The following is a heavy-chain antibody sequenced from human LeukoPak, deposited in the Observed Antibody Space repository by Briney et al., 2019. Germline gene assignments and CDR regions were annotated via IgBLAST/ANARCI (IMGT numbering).Heavy chain of an antibody. CDR3: AKGGIAAAGPHFDY. Sequence: GGSLRLSCAASGFTFSSYAMSWVRQAPGKGLEWVSAISGSGGSTYYADSVKGRSTISRDNSKNTLYLQMNSLRAEDTAVYCCAKGGIAAAGPHFDYWGQGTLVTVSS. CDR1: GFTFSSYA. D-gene: IGHD6-13*01. CDR2: ISGSGGST. J-gene: IGHJ4*02. V-gene: IGHV3-23*01.